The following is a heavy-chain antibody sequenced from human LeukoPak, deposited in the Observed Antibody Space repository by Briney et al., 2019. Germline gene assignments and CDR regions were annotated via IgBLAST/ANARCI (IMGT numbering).Heavy chain of an antibody. V-gene: IGHV3-66*01. J-gene: IGHJ1*01. Sequence: GGSLRLSCAASGFAVSSNHMTWVRQAPGKGLEWVSVISNSGTTYYPDSVKGRLTISRDNSKNTLYLQMNSLRAEDTAVYYCARDSRELHKYFQHWGQGTLVTVSS. D-gene: IGHD1-26*01. CDR1: GFAVSSNH. CDR3: ARDSRELHKYFQH. CDR2: ISNSGTT.